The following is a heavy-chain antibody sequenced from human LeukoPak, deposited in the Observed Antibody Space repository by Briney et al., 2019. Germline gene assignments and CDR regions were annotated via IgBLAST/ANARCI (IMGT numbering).Heavy chain of an antibody. CDR3: AREGRSLHTF. CDR1: GFTLSNSW. CDR2: TNGDGSDT. D-gene: IGHD5/OR15-5a*01. Sequence: GGSLRLSCAASGFTLSNSWMHWVRQAPGKGLVWVSRTNGDGSDTSYADSAKGRFTISRDNAKNSLYLQMNSLRVEDTAVYYCAREGRSLHTFWGQGTLVTVSS. V-gene: IGHV3-74*01. J-gene: IGHJ4*02.